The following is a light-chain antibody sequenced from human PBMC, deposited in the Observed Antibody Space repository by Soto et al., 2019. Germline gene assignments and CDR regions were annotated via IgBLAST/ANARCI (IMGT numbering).Light chain of an antibody. J-gene: IGLJ1*01. V-gene: IGLV1-44*01. Sequence: QSALTQPPSASGTPGQRVTISCSGSSSNIGANTVNWYQQLPGTAPKLLISNNDQRPSGVPDRFSGSKSGTSASLAISGLQSEDDADYYCAAWDDSLYGRVCGSGTKVTVL. CDR1: SSNIGANT. CDR2: NND. CDR3: AAWDDSLYGRV.